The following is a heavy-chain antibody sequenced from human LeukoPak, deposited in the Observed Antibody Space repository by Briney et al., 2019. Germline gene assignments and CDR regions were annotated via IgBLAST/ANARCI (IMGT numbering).Heavy chain of an antibody. Sequence: ASVKVSCKASGYAFAGYRTHWVRQAPGQGLEWMGWINPNSGGTNYAQRFQGRVTMTRDTSISTAYMELSRLRSDDTAVYYCAKDVGEFCSSTNCYASDYWGQGTLVTVSS. CDR1: GYAFAGYR. V-gene: IGHV1-2*02. D-gene: IGHD2-2*01. CDR3: AKDVGEFCSSTNCYASDY. J-gene: IGHJ4*02. CDR2: INPNSGGT.